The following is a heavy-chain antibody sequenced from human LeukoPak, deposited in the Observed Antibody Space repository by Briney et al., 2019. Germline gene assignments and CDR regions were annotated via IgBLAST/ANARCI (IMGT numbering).Heavy chain of an antibody. J-gene: IGHJ6*03. D-gene: IGHD3-10*01. CDR3: ARRVHGYSYMDV. Sequence: SETLSLTCAVYGGSFSGYYWSWIRQPPGKGLEWIGEINHSGSTNYNPSLKSRVTISVDTSKNQFSLKLSSVTAADTAVYYCARRVHGYSYMDVWGKGTTVTISS. CDR2: INHSGST. CDR1: GGSFSGYY. V-gene: IGHV4-34*01.